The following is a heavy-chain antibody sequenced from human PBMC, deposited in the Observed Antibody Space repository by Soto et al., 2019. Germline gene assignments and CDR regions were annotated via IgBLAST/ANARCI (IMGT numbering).Heavy chain of an antibody. CDR1: GFTFSSYA. CDR2: ISGSGGST. Sequence: VQLLESGGGLVQPGGSLRLSCAASGFTFSSYAMSWVRQAPGKGLEWVSAISGSGGSTYYADSVKGRFTISRDNSKNTLYLQMNSLRAEDTAVYYCAKNEYYYDSSAPLGAFDIWGPGIMVTVSS. V-gene: IGHV3-23*01. J-gene: IGHJ3*02. CDR3: AKNEYYYDSSAPLGAFDI. D-gene: IGHD3-22*01.